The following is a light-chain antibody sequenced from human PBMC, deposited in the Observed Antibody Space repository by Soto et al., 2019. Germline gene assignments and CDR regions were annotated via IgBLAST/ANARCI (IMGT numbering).Light chain of an antibody. CDR2: DLT. CDR1: RSDVGGYNF. CDR3: CSYAGTNTFVL. V-gene: IGLV2-11*01. Sequence: QSALTQPRSVSGSPGQSVTISCTGTRSDVGGYNFVSWYQQHPGKAPKFMIYDLTQRPSGVPDRFSASKSGNTASLTISGLQADDEADYYCCSYAGTNTFVLFGGGTKLTVL. J-gene: IGLJ2*01.